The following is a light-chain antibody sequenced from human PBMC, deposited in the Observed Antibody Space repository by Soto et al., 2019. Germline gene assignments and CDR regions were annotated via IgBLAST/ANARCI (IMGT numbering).Light chain of an antibody. CDR1: NSNIGAGYD. CDR3: QSFDSSLSNWV. V-gene: IGLV1-40*01. Sequence: QSVLTQPPSVSGAPGQRVTISCTGTNSNIGAGYDVHWYQQLPGTAPKLLIFGNTNRPSRVPDRFSASKSGTSASLAITGLQAEDEADYYCQSFDSSLSNWVFGGGTKLTVL. CDR2: GNT. J-gene: IGLJ3*02.